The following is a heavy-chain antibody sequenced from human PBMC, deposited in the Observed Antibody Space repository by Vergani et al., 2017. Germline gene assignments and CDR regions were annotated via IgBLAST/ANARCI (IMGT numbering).Heavy chain of an antibody. CDR1: GFTFSSYA. J-gene: IGHJ6*02. Sequence: EVQLLESGGGLVQPGGSLRLSCAASGFTFSSYAMSWVRQAPGKGLEWVSDISGSGGSTYYADSVKGRFTISRDNSKNTLYLQMNSLRAEDTAVYYCAKDPWGVHYYGSGRDYYYYGMDVWGQGTTVTVSS. CDR2: ISGSGGST. D-gene: IGHD3-10*01. CDR3: AKDPWGVHYYGSGRDYYYYGMDV. V-gene: IGHV3-23*01.